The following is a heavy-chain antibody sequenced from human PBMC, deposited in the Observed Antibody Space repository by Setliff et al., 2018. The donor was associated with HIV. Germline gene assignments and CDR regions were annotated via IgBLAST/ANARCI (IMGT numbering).Heavy chain of an antibody. CDR3: AILDVDTTMVIYYGMDV. CDR1: GFTFSTYA. D-gene: IGHD5-18*01. J-gene: IGHJ6*02. V-gene: IGHV3-23*01. CDR2: ISVSGGRT. Sequence: GGSLRLSCAASGFTFSTYAMSWFRQAPGKGLEWVSSISVSGGRTNHADSVQGRFTISRDNSKNTVSLQMNSLRAEDTAVYYCAILDVDTTMVIYYGMDVWGQGTTVTVSS.